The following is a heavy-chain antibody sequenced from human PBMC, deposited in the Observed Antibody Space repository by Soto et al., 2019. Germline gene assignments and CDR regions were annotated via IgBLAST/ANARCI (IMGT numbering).Heavy chain of an antibody. CDR1: GFTFSSYA. V-gene: IGHV3-23*01. Sequence: DVQLLESGGHLVQPGGSLRLSCAASGFTFSSYAMSWVRQAPGKGLEWVSSVSAGGDMTYYSDSVKGRSTISRDNSNNALFLQMNSLRIEDTALYYCARGDRGGSGSPASYYYSGLDVWGQGATVTVS. CDR2: VSAGGDMT. J-gene: IGHJ6*02. D-gene: IGHD3-10*01. CDR3: ARGDRGGSGSPASYYYSGLDV.